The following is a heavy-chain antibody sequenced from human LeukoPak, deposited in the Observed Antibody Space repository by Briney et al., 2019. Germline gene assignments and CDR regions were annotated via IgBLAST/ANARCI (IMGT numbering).Heavy chain of an antibody. D-gene: IGHD5-24*01. CDR1: VGTFISYA. V-gene: IGHV1-69*01. CDR3: AGSRDGYNHMLVY. Sequence: GSSVKVSCKASVGTFISYAISWVRQAPGQGLEWMGGIIPIFGTANYAQKFQGRVTITADESTSTAYMELSSLRSEDTAVYYCAGSRDGYNHMLVYWGQGTLVTVSS. CDR2: IIPIFGTA. J-gene: IGHJ4*02.